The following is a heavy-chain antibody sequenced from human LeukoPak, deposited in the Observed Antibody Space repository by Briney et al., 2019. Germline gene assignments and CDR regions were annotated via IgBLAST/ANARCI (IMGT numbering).Heavy chain of an antibody. D-gene: IGHD3-3*01. J-gene: IGHJ4*02. V-gene: IGHV3-33*01. Sequence: GGSLRLSCATSGFTFSSYGIHWVRQAPGRGLEWVAVIWYNGSKKHYADSVKGRFTISRDNSKNTLYLQMNSLRAEDTAVYYCAREDSATSDNYDFWSGYRYFDYWGQGTLVTVSS. CDR3: AREDSATSDNYDFWSGYRYFDY. CDR1: GFTFSSYG. CDR2: IWYNGSKK.